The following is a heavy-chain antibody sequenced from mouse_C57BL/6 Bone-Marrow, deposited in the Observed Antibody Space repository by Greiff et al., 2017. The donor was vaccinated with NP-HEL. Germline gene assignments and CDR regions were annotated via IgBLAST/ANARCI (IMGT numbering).Heavy chain of an antibody. Sequence: QVQLQQPGAELVKPGASVKLSCKASGYTFTSYWMQWVKQRPGQGLEWIGEIDPSDRYTNYNQKFKGKATLTVDTSTSTAYMQLSSLTAEDSAVYYCLRFAYWGQGTVVTVSA. V-gene: IGHV1-50*01. CDR3: LRFAY. CDR2: IDPSDRYT. CDR1: GYTFTSYW. J-gene: IGHJ3*01.